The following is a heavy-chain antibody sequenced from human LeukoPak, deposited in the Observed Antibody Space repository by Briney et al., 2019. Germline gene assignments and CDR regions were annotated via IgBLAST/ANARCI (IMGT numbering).Heavy chain of an antibody. D-gene: IGHD3-22*01. CDR3: AKDMYYYDSSGYLDTFDY. Sequence: GGSLRLSCAASGFTFSNYAMNWVRQAPGKGLEWVSAISGSGGSTYYADSVKGRFTISRDNSKNTLYLQMNSLRAEDTAVYYCAKDMYYYDSSGYLDTFDYWGQGTLVTVSS. J-gene: IGHJ4*02. CDR1: GFTFSNYA. V-gene: IGHV3-23*01. CDR2: ISGSGGST.